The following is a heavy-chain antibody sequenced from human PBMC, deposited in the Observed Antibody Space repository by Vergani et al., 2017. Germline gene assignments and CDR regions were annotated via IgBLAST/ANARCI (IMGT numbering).Heavy chain of an antibody. CDR2: INPSGGST. CDR3: ARDARIVVVSTGDIGY. CDR1: GYTFTSYY. D-gene: IGHD2-2*01. V-gene: IGHV1-46*01. Sequence: QVQLVQSGAEVKKPGASVKVSCKASGYTFTSYYMHWVRQAPGQGLEWMGIINPSGGSTSYAQKFQGRVTMTRDTSTSTVYMELSSLRSEDTAVYYCARDARIVVVSTGDIGYWGQGTLVTVSS. J-gene: IGHJ4*02.